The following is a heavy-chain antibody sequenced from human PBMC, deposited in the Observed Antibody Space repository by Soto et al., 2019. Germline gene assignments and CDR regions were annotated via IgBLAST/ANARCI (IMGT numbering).Heavy chain of an antibody. CDR1: GYTFSDYF. CDR3: ARIKWGLDYYSGMDV. V-gene: IGHV1-2*02. J-gene: IGHJ6*02. D-gene: IGHD1-26*01. Sequence: ASVKVSCKDSGYTFSDYFIQWLRQAPGQGLEWVAWINPKTAATNYAKKFQDRVTLTSDTSFSTAYLELTRLRPDDTAVYYCARIKWGLDYYSGMDVWGQGTAVTVSS. CDR2: INPKTAAT.